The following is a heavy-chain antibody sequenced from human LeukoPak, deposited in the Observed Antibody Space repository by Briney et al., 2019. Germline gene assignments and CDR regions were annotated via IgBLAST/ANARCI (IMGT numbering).Heavy chain of an antibody. J-gene: IGHJ4*02. CDR1: GFTFSSYG. V-gene: IGHV3-30*18. Sequence: GRSLRLSCAASGFTFSSYGMHWVRQAPGKGLEWVAVISYDGSNKYYADSVKGRFTISRDNSKNTLYLQMNSLRAEDTAVYYCAKESGYDFNLGPIDYWGQGTLVTVSS. CDR2: ISYDGSNK. CDR3: AKESGYDFNLGPIDY. D-gene: IGHD5-12*01.